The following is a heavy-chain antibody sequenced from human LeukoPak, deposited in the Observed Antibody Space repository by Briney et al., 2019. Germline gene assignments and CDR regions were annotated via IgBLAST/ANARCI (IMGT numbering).Heavy chain of an antibody. CDR2: INTNTGNP. J-gene: IGHJ4*02. D-gene: IGHD6-13*01. Sequence: VASVKVFCKASGYTFTSYAMNWVRQAPGQGLEWMGWINTNTGNPTYAQGFTGRFVFSLDTSVNTAYLQISSLKAEDTAVYYCAKEGTYGSSWSLNYWGQGTLVTVSS. CDR1: GYTFTSYA. V-gene: IGHV7-4-1*02. CDR3: AKEGTYGSSWSLNY.